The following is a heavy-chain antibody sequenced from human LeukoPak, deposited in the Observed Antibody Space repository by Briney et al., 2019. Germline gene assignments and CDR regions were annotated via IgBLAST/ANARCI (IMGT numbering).Heavy chain of an antibody. D-gene: IGHD2-15*01. V-gene: IGHV3-48*04. Sequence: PGGSLRLSCAASGFTFSSYGMSWVRQAPGKGLEWVSYISDTGSTIYYADSVEGRFTISRDNAKNSLYLQMNSLRAEDTAVYYCARGDKVVGAVYYYYMDVWGKGTTVTISS. J-gene: IGHJ6*03. CDR3: ARGDKVVGAVYYYYMDV. CDR2: ISDTGSTI. CDR1: GFTFSSYG.